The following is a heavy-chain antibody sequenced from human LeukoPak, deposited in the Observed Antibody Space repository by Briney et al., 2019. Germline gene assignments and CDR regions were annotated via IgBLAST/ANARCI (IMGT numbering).Heavy chain of an antibody. J-gene: IGHJ4*02. CDR2: IYRGGTT. D-gene: IGHD3-10*01. CDR1: GFTVSINY. CDR3: ARASITMARGELVFYFDY. Sequence: GGSLRLSCAASGFTVSINYMSWVRQAPGKGLEWVSVIYRGGTTYYADSVKGRFSISRDNSKNTLYLQINSLRAEHTAVYYCARASITMARGELVFYFDYWGQGTLVTVSS. V-gene: IGHV3-53*01.